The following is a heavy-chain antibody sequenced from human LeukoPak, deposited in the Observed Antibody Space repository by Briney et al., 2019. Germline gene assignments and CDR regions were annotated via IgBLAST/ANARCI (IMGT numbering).Heavy chain of an antibody. CDR3: ARRAYCGGDCYDGSVVFDY. V-gene: IGHV5-51*01. J-gene: IGHJ4*02. Sequence: GESLKISCKGSGYSFTSYWIGWVRQMPGKGLEWMGIIYPGDSDTRYSPSFQGQVTISADKSISTAYLQWSSLKASDTAMYYCARRAYCGGDCYDGSVVFDYWGQGTLVTVSS. D-gene: IGHD2-21*02. CDR1: GYSFTSYW. CDR2: IYPGDSDT.